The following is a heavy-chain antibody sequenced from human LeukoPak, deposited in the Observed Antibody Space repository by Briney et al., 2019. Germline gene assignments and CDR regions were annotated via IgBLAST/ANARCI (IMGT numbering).Heavy chain of an antibody. V-gene: IGHV3-23*01. CDR1: GFTFSSYA. CDR2: ISGSSGTT. J-gene: IGHJ6*02. Sequence: GGSLRLSCAASGFTFSSYAMSWVRQAPGKGLEWVSAISGSSGTTYYADSVKGRFTISRDDSKNTLYLQMNSLRAEDTAVYYCAKPSRAYYYYGMDVWGQGTTVTVSS. CDR3: AKPSRAYYYYGMDV.